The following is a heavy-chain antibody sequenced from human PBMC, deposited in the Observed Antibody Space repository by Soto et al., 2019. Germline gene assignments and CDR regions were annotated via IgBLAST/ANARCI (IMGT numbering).Heavy chain of an antibody. V-gene: IGHV3-23*01. CDR2: ISGSGGST. J-gene: IGHJ5*02. D-gene: IGHD5-18*01. CDR3: AKVMVKNWFDH. Sequence: PGGSLRLSCAASGFTFSSYAMSWVRQAPGKGLEWVSAISGSGGSTYYADSVKGRFSISRDNSKNTLYLQMSSLGAEDTAVYYCAKVMVKNWFDHWGQGTLVTVSS. CDR1: GFTFSSYA.